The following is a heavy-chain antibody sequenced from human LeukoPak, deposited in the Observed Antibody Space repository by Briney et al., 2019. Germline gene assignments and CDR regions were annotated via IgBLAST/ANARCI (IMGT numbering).Heavy chain of an antibody. Sequence: SVKVSCKASGGTFSSYAISWVRQAPGQGLEWMGGIIPIFGTADYAQKFQGRVTITADESTSTAYMELSSLRSEDTAVYYCARDDIAAAGNWFDPWGQGTLVTVSS. CDR2: IIPIFGTA. V-gene: IGHV1-69*13. CDR3: ARDDIAAAGNWFDP. D-gene: IGHD6-13*01. CDR1: GGTFSSYA. J-gene: IGHJ5*02.